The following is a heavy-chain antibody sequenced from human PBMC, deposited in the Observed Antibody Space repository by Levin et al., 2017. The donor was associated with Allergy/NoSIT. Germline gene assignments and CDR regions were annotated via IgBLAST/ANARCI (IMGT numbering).Heavy chain of an antibody. J-gene: IGHJ4*02. Sequence: ASVKVSCKASGYTFTGYYIHWVRQAPGQGLEWMGWINPNSGVTNYAQKFQGRVTMTRDTSISTAYTELNSLRSDDTAVYYCARVGIYGSGSYVLYWGQGTLVTVSS. V-gene: IGHV1-2*02. CDR2: INPNSGVT. D-gene: IGHD3-10*01. CDR1: GYTFTGYY. CDR3: ARVGIYGSGSYVLY.